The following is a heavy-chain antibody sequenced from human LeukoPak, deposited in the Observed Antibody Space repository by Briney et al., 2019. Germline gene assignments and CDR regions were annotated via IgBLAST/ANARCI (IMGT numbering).Heavy chain of an antibody. D-gene: IGHD3-22*01. CDR3: ASLYYYDSSGYYYYYGMDV. Sequence: ASVKVSCKASGYTFTGYYMHWVRQAPGQGLDWMGLINPNSGGTNYAQKFQGRVTMTRDTSISTAYMELSRLRSDDTAVYYCASLYYYDSSGYYYYYGMDVWGQGTTVTVSS. CDR1: GYTFTGYY. CDR2: INPNSGGT. J-gene: IGHJ6*02. V-gene: IGHV1-2*02.